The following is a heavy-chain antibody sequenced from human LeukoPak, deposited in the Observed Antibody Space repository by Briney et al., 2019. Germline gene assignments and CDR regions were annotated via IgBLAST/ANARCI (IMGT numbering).Heavy chain of an antibody. CDR1: GFTFSSYA. J-gene: IGHJ6*03. CDR3: ATDRLLGRSYYYYMDV. Sequence: GGSLRLSCAASGFTFSSYAMSWARQARGKGLEWVSAISGSGGSTYYADSLKGRFTISRDTSKNTLSLQMNSLRAEDTAVYYCATDRLLGRSYYYYMDVWGKGTTVTVSS. V-gene: IGHV3-23*01. CDR2: ISGSGGST. D-gene: IGHD2-21*01.